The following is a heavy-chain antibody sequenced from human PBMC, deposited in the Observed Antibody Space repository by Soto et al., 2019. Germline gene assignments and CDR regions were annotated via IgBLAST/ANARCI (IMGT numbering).Heavy chain of an antibody. Sequence: GESLKISCKGSGYTFTTYWIGWVRQMPGKGLEWMGIIYPGDSDTRYSPSFQGQVTISADKSINTAYLHWDSLKASDTAMYYCARFSGGLGGNCFDSWGQGTLVTVSS. V-gene: IGHV5-51*01. J-gene: IGHJ5*01. D-gene: IGHD2-21*01. CDR3: ARFSGGLGGNCFDS. CDR2: IYPGDSDT. CDR1: GYTFTTYW.